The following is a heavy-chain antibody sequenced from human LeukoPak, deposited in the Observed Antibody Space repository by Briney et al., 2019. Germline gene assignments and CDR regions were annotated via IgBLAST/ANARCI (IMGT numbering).Heavy chain of an antibody. CDR2: ISTSGGRT. J-gene: IGHJ4*02. CDR1: GFILSSYA. D-gene: IGHD1-26*01. CDR3: AKRGWDLVVY. Sequence: GGSLRLSCAASGFILSSYAMSWVRQAPGKGLEWVSAISTSGGRTYYADSVKGRFTISRDNSKNTLYLQMNSLRAEDTAVYYCAKRGWDLVVYWGQGTLVTVSS. V-gene: IGHV3-23*01.